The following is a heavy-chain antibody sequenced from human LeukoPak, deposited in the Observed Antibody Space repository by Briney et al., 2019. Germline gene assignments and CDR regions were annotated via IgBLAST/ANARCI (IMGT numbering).Heavy chain of an antibody. CDR2: ISGSGGST. Sequence: GGSLRLSCAASGFTFSSYAMSWVRQAPGKGLEWVSAISGSGGSTYYADSVKGRFTISRDNSKNTLYLQMNSLRAEDTAVYYCAKSVVGVTPNPYYFDYWGQGTLVTVSS. CDR1: GFTFSSYA. J-gene: IGHJ4*02. CDR3: AKSVVGVTPNPYYFDY. D-gene: IGHD1-26*01. V-gene: IGHV3-23*01.